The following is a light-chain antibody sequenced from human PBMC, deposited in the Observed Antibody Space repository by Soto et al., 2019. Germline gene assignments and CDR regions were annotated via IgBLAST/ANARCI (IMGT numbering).Light chain of an antibody. CDR2: AAS. CDR3: HQSYSTPLYT. J-gene: IGKJ2*01. Sequence: DIQMTQSPSSLSASVGDRVTITCRTSQSISTYLNWYQQKPGKAPKLLIYAASNLQSGVPSRFSGSGSGTDFTLTISSLQPEDFATYYCHQSYSTPLYTFGQGTKLEIK. CDR1: QSISTY. V-gene: IGKV1-39*01.